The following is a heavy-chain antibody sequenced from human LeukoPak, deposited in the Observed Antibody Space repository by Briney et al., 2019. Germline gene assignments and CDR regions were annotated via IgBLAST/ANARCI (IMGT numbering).Heavy chain of an antibody. J-gene: IGHJ4*02. D-gene: IGHD3-10*01. V-gene: IGHV3-21*04. CDR3: AREVELLWFGELLDYFDY. CDR1: GFTFSSYS. CDR2: ISSSSSYI. Sequence: GGSLRLSCAASGFTFSSYSMNWVRQAPGKGLEWVSSISSSSSYIYYADSVKGRFTISRDNAKNSLYLQMNSLRAEDTAVYYCAREVELLWFGELLDYFDYWGQGTLVTVSS.